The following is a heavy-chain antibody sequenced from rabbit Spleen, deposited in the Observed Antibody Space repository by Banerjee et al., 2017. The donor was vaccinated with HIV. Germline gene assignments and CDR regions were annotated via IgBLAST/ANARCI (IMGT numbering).Heavy chain of an antibody. CDR2: INTGSSGYT. J-gene: IGHJ4*01. Sequence: LVKPGASLTLTCKASGFSFSNTYYMCWVRQAPGKGLEWIGCINTGSSGYTDYASWAKGRFTITRSTSLNTVTLQLNSLTAADTATYFCARNVAGVAGWDLWGPGTLVTVS. D-gene: IGHD4-2*01. V-gene: IGHV1S40*01. CDR3: ARNVAGVAGWDL. CDR1: GFSFSNTYY.